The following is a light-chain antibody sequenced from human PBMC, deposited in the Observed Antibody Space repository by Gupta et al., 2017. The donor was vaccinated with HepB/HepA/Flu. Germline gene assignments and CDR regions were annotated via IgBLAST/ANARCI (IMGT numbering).Light chain of an antibody. CDR1: NSNIGAGYD. Sequence: QSVLTQPPSVSGAPGQRVTISCTGSNSNIGAGYDVHWYQHLPGTAPKLLIFGDTNRPSGVPDRFSGSESGTSASLAITGLQAEDEADYYCHSYDSSVTGWVFGGGTRLTVL. V-gene: IGLV1-40*01. CDR2: GDT. J-gene: IGLJ3*02. CDR3: HSYDSSVTGWV.